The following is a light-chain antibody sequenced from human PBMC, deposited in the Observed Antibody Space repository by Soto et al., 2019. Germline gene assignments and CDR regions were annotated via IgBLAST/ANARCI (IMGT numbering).Light chain of an antibody. CDR3: QSYDNSLTGSL. CDR2: RTN. CDR1: SSNLGMDYD. Sequence: QSVLTQPPSVSGAPGQTVTISCTGTSSNLGMDYDVHWYQRLPGTAPKLFLYRTNNQPSGVPDRFSGSKSGTSASLTITGLQAEDEADYFCQSYDNSLTGSLFGGGTKVTVL. J-gene: IGLJ3*02. V-gene: IGLV1-40*01.